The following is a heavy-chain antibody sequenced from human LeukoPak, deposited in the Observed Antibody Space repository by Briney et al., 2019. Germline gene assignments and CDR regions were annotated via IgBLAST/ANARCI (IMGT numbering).Heavy chain of an antibody. CDR3: ARTIPKRITIFGVVTLPYFDY. V-gene: IGHV3-20*04. CDR1: GFTFDDYG. D-gene: IGHD3-3*01. Sequence: GGSLRLSCAASGFTFDDYGMSWVRQAPGKGLERVSGINWNGGSTGYADSVKGRFTISRDNAKNSLYLQMNSLRAEDTALYYCARTIPKRITIFGVVTLPYFDYWGQGTLVTVSS. J-gene: IGHJ4*02. CDR2: INWNGGST.